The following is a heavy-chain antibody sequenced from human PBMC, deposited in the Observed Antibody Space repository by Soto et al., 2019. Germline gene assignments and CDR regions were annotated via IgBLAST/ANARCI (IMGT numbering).Heavy chain of an antibody. CDR1: GFTFSSYW. V-gene: IGHV3-66*01. CDR2: IYSGGST. Sequence: PGGSLRLSCAASGFTFSSYWMSWVRQAPGKGLEWVSVIYSGGSTYYADSVMGRFTISRDNSKNTVHLQMNSLRAEDTAVYYCTRASYYYDSRGYYYRYYFDYWGQGALVTVSS. J-gene: IGHJ4*02. CDR3: TRASYYYDSRGYYYRYYFDY. D-gene: IGHD3-22*01.